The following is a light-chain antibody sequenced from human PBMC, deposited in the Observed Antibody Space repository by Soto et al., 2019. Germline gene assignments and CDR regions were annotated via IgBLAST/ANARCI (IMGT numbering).Light chain of an antibody. J-gene: IGLJ1*01. V-gene: IGLV2-14*01. CDR2: DVS. Sequence: QSVLTQPASVSGSPGQSITISCTGTSSDVGGYNHVSWYQQHPGKAPKLMIYDVSSRPSGVSNRFSGSKSGNTASLTISGLQAEDEADYYCKSFTARSTYVFGTGTTVTVL. CDR1: SSDVGGYNH. CDR3: KSFTARSTYV.